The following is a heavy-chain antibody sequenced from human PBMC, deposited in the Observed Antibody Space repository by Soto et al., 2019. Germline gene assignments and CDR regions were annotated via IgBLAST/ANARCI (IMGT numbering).Heavy chain of an antibody. V-gene: IGHV3-23*01. CDR3: VLWPPYYFDY. D-gene: IGHD3-10*01. CDR1: GFTFSSYA. Sequence: GSLRLSCAASGFTFSSYAMSWVRQAPGKGLEWVSAISGSGGSTYYADSVKGRFTISRDTSKNTLYLQMNSLRAEDTAVYYCVLWPPYYFDYWGQGTLVTVAS. J-gene: IGHJ4*02. CDR2: ISGSGGST.